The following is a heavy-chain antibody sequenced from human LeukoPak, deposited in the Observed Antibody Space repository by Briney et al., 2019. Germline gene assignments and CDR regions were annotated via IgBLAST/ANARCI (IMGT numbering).Heavy chain of an antibody. J-gene: IGHJ4*02. V-gene: IGHV4-61*01. D-gene: IGHD3-10*01. Sequence: SETLSLTCTVSGGSVSSGSYYWSWIRQPPGKGLEWIGYIYYSGSTNYNPSLKSRVTISVDTSKNQFSLKLSSVTAADTAVYYCAGEGSVHWFGHGRGRGLDYWGQGTLVTVSS. CDR3: AGEGSVHWFGHGRGRGLDY. CDR2: IYYSGST. CDR1: GGSVSSGSYY.